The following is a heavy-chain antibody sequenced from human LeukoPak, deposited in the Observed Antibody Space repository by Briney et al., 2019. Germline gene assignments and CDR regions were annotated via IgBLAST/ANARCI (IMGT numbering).Heavy chain of an antibody. Sequence: GGSLRLSCAASGFTFSSYAMSWVRQAPGKGLEWVSAISGSGGSTYYADSVKGRFTNSRDNSKNTLYPQMNNLRVEDTAVYYCARESGYGLDVWGQGTTVTVSS. J-gene: IGHJ6*02. CDR2: ISGSGGST. CDR3: ARESGYGLDV. V-gene: IGHV3-23*01. CDR1: GFTFSSYA.